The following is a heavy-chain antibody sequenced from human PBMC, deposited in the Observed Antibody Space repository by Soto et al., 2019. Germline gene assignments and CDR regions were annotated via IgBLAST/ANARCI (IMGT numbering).Heavy chain of an antibody. CDR3: AKDGVDTDTYYSYGMDV. J-gene: IGHJ6*02. CDR1: GFTFSSYG. Sequence: PGGSLRLSCAASGFTFSSYGMHWVRQAPGKGLEWVAVISYDGSNKYYADSVKGRFTISRDSSKNTLYLQMNSLRAEDTAVYYCAKDGVDTDTYYSYGMDVWGQGTTVTVSS. CDR2: ISYDGSNK. V-gene: IGHV3-30*18. D-gene: IGHD5-18*01.